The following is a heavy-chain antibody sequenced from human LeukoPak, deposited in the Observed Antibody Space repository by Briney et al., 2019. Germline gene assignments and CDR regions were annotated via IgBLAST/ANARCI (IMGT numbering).Heavy chain of an antibody. Sequence: WIRQAPGKGLEWVGFIRSKAYGGTTEYAASVKGGFTISRDDSKSIAYLQMNSLKTEDTAVYYCTRDHSSSWYYPDYWGQGTLVTVSS. V-gene: IGHV3-49*02. J-gene: IGHJ4*02. CDR3: TRDHSSSWYYPDY. D-gene: IGHD6-13*01. CDR2: IRSKAYGGTT.